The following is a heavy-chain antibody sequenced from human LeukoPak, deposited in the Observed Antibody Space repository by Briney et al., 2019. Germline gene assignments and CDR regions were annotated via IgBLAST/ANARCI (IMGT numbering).Heavy chain of an antibody. D-gene: IGHD3-22*01. CDR3: ARDYYYDSSGYYPPNDY. CDR1: GYTFTSYY. V-gene: IGHV1-69*05. J-gene: IGHJ4*02. CDR2: IIPIFGTA. Sequence: SVKVSCKASGYTFTSYYMHWVRQAPGQGLEWMGRIIPIFGTANYAQKFQGRVTITTDESTSTAYMELSSLRSEDTAVYYCARDYYYDSSGYYPPNDYWGQGTLVTVSS.